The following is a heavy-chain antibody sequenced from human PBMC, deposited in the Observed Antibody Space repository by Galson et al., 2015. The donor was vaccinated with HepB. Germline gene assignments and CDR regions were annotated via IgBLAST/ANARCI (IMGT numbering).Heavy chain of an antibody. J-gene: IGHJ6*03. D-gene: IGHD2-2*01. Sequence: SVKVSCKASGGILTTHAISWVRQAPGQGLEWMGGIIPIFGAARYAEKFQGRVTITADESTSTAYMDLASLRSEDTAMYYCATLGSCNNTDCREGWSYYYYMDVWGKGTTVTVSS. CDR2: IIPIFGAA. CDR3: ATLGSCNNTDCREGWSYYYYMDV. V-gene: IGHV1-69*13. CDR1: GGILTTHA.